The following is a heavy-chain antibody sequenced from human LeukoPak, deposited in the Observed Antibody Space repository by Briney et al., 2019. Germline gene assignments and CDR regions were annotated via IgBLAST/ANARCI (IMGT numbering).Heavy chain of an antibody. V-gene: IGHV1-8*01. D-gene: IGHD2-2*03. Sequence: ASVKVSCKASGYTFTSYGINWVRQATGQGLEWMGWMNPNSGNTGYAQKFQGRVTMTRNTSISTAYMELSSLRSEDTAVYYCARGLGYCSSTSCYYYYGMDVWGQGTTVTVSS. CDR3: ARGLGYCSSTSCYYYYGMDV. CDR1: GYTFTSYG. CDR2: MNPNSGNT. J-gene: IGHJ6*02.